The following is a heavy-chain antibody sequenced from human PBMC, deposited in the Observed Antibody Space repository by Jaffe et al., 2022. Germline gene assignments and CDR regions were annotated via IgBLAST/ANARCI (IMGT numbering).Heavy chain of an antibody. D-gene: IGHD4-17*01. CDR2: IKQGGTEN. Sequence: EVQLVESGGGLVQPGGSLRLSCAASGFSFSNYWMIWVRQAPGKGLEWVANIKQGGTENYYADSVKGRFTISRDNAKNSLYLQMNSLRAEDTAMYFCATSPETDDYVDYAEYFQHWGQGTLVIVSS. CDR3: ATSPETDDYVDYAEYFQH. CDR1: GFSFSNYW. J-gene: IGHJ1*01. V-gene: IGHV3-7*01.